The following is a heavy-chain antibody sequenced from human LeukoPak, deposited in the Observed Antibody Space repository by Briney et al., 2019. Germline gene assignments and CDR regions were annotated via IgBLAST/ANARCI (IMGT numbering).Heavy chain of an antibody. CDR2: IYSADAT. J-gene: IGHJ3*02. CDR3: ARIEWERLGRAFDI. CDR1: GFTFSTCA. D-gene: IGHD1-26*01. V-gene: IGHV3-53*01. Sequence: GGSLRLSCAASGFTFSTCAMSWVRQAPGKGLEWVSSIYSADATHYAESVKGRFTISRDNSKNTLYLQMNSLRAEDMAVYYCARIEWERLGRAFDIWGQGTMVTVSS.